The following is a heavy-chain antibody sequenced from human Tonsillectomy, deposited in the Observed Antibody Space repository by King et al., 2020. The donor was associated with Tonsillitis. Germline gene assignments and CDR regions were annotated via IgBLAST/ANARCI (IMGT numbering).Heavy chain of an antibody. D-gene: IGHD1-26*01. CDR1: GLTVSTNY. J-gene: IGHJ5*02. CDR3: ARLNGTYGRGWFDP. CDR2: IYAGGNT. Sequence: VQLVESGGGLIQPGGSLRLSCVVSGLTVSTNYMTWVRQAPEKGLEWVSVIYAGGNTNYADSVKGRFTISRDISKNTLYLQMNSLSAEDTAVYYCARLNGTYGRGWFDPWGQGTLVTVSS. V-gene: IGHV3-53*01.